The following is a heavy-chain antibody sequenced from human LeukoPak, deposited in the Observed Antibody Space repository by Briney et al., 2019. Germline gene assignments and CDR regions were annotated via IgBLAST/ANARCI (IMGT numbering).Heavy chain of an antibody. J-gene: IGHJ4*02. D-gene: IGHD6-19*01. CDR3: ARDPSTIAVAGLDY. CDR2: IWYDGSNK. CDR1: GFTFGSYG. V-gene: IGHV3-33*01. Sequence: GGALRLSCAASGFTFGSYGMHWVRQAPGKGLDWVAVIWYDGSNKYYADSVKGRFTISRDNSKNTMYLQMNSLRAEDTAVYYCARDPSTIAVAGLDYWGQGTLVTVSS.